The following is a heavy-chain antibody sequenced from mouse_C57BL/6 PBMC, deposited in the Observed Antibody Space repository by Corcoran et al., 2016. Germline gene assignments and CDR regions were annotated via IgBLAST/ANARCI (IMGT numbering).Heavy chain of an antibody. CDR3: ARRGVYYGNYGRNFFDY. CDR2: INTYSGVP. J-gene: IGHJ2*01. V-gene: IGHV9-3*01. CDR1: GYTSTTYG. D-gene: IGHD2-1*01. Sequence: QIQLVQSGHELKKPGETVKISCKASGYTSTTYGMSWVKQAPGKGLKWMGWINTYSGVPTYADDFKGRFAFSLETSASTAYLQINNLKNEDTATYFCARRGVYYGNYGRNFFDYWGQGTTLTVSS.